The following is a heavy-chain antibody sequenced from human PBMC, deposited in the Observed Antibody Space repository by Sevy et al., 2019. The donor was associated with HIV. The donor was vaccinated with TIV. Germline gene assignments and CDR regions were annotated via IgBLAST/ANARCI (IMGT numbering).Heavy chain of an antibody. V-gene: IGHV3-48*02. J-gene: IGHJ6*02. Sequence: GGSLRLSCAASGFTFSSYSMNWVRQAPGKGLEWVSYISSSSSTIYYADSVKGRFTISRDNAKNSLYLQMNSLRDEDTAVYYCARGAGPQGYYYGMDVWGQGTTVTVSS. CDR1: GFTFSSYS. CDR3: ARGAGPQGYYYGMDV. CDR2: ISSSSSTI.